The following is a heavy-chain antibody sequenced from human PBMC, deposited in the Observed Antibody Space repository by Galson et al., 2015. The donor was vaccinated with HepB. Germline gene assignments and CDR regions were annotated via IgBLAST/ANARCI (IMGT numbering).Heavy chain of an antibody. V-gene: IGHV3-30*14. CDR2: ISHDGGHK. CDR3: ARRGRLVIPRRGWFFEL. CDR1: GFTFSNYA. Sequence: SLRLSCAGSGFTFSNYALHWVRQAPGKGLEWVAVISHDGGHKYYADFVKGRFTISRDNSKNTLYIQMNTLTPEDTAVFYCARRGRLVIPRRGWFFELWGRGTLVTVSS. D-gene: IGHD3-9*01. J-gene: IGHJ2*01.